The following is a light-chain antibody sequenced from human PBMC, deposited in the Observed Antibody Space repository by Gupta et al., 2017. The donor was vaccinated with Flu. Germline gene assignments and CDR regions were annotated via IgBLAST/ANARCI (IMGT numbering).Light chain of an antibody. J-gene: IGKJ1*01. CDR2: KAS. V-gene: IGKV2-30*01. Sequence: AVMTQSPLSLPVTLGQPASISCRSSESRVYSDGDSYVSWFQQRPGQAPRRLIYKASNRDSGVPDRISGSGSGTEFTLTISSLEAEDVGVYYCRHSKRCPWTFGQGTKVEV. CDR3: RHSKRCPWT. CDR1: ESRVYSDGDSY.